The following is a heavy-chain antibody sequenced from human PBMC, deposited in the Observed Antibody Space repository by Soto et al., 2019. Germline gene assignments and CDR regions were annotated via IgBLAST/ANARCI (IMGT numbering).Heavy chain of an antibody. J-gene: IGHJ6*02. CDR1: GGSITSGDYY. CDR2: IYYGGST. Sequence: KASETLSLTCSVSGGSITSGDYYWSWIRRPPGRGPEYIGYIYYGGSTYYNPSLKSRLSISVDTSKNQFSLQLTSVTAADTAVYYCATTVGYNYNVDIWGQGTTVTVSS. V-gene: IGHV4-30-4*01. CDR3: ATTVGYNYNVDI.